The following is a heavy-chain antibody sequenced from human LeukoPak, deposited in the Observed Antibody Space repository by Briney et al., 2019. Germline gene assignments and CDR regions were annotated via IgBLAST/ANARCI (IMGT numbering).Heavy chain of an antibody. Sequence: PSETLSLTCTVSGGSINNYYWSWIRQPPGKGLEWIGYIYYSGNTKYNPSLKSRVIMAVDTSKSQLSLNLGSVTAADTAVYFCARIKFIGGLIEEYFFDYWGQGTLVTVSS. CDR3: ARIKFIGGLIEEYFFDY. CDR1: GGSINNYY. CDR2: IYYSGNT. J-gene: IGHJ4*02. V-gene: IGHV4-59*01. D-gene: IGHD3-16*02.